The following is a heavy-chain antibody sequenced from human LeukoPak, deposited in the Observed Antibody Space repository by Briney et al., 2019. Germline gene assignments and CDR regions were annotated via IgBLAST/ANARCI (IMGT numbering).Heavy chain of an antibody. CDR1: GFTFSSYS. D-gene: IGHD3-3*01. CDR3: AREYDFWSGYYIDY. Sequence: GGSLRLSCAASGFTFSSYSMYWVRQAPGKGLEWVSSISSSSSYIYYADSVKGRFTISRDNAKNSLYLQMNSLRAEDTAVYYCAREYDFWSGYYIDYWGQGTLVTVSS. J-gene: IGHJ4*02. CDR2: ISSSSSYI. V-gene: IGHV3-21*01.